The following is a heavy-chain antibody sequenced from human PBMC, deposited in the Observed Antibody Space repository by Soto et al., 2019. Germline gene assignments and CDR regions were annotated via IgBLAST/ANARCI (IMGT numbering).Heavy chain of an antibody. J-gene: IGHJ6*03. Sequence: QVQLQESGPGLVKPSETLSLTCAVSGGSIRAYYWTWIRQSPGKGLEWIGYVSYSGNTNYNPSLKSRVTISVDTSKTKFSLNLTSVTAADTAVYYCARDRPLTALNYYMDVWGKGTKVTVSS. CDR1: GGSIRAYY. CDR2: VSYSGNT. V-gene: IGHV4-59*01. CDR3: ARDRPLTALNYYMDV.